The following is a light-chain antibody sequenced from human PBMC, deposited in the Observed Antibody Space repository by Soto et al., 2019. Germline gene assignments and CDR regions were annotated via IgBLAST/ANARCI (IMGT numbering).Light chain of an antibody. CDR2: KAS. CDR1: QSISSW. V-gene: IGKV1-5*03. CDR3: QQYNSYPIT. J-gene: IGKJ5*01. Sequence: DIQMTQSPSTLSASVGDRVTITCRASQSISSWLAWYQQEPGKAPKILIYKASSLESGVPSRFSGSGSGTEFTLTISSLQPDDFANYYCQQYNSYPITFGHGTRLEIK.